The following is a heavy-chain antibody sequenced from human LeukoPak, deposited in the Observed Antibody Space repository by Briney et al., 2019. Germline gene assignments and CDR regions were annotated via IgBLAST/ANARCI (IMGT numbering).Heavy chain of an antibody. J-gene: IGHJ4*02. D-gene: IGHD3-3*01. CDR2: IYYSGST. CDR3: ARHVLTRLSSGYSPDYFDY. Sequence: PAETLSLTCTVSGDSISRSSYYWGWIRQPPGKGLEWIGSIYYSGSTYNNPSLRSRVTTSVDTSNNQFSLKLSSVTAADTATYYCARHVLTRLSSGYSPDYFDYWGREPWSPSPQ. CDR1: GDSISRSSYY. V-gene: IGHV4-39*01.